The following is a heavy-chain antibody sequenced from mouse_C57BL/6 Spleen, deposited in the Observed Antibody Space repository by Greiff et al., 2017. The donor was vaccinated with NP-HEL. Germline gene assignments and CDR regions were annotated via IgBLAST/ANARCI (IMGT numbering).Heavy chain of an antibody. J-gene: IGHJ4*01. CDR1: GYTFTDYY. D-gene: IGHD2-3*01. V-gene: IGHV1-76*01. CDR2: IYPGSGNT. Sequence: VKLMESGAELVRPGASVKLSCKASGYTFTDYYINWVKQRPGQGLEWIARIYPGSGNTYYNEKFKGKATLTAEKSSSTAYMQLSSLTSEDSAVYFCARRDGYSYAMDYWGQGTSVTVSS. CDR3: ARRDGYSYAMDY.